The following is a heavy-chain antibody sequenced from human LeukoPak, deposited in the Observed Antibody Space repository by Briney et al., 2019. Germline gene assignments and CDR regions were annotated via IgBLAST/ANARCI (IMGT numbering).Heavy chain of an antibody. V-gene: IGHV1-2*06. J-gene: IGHJ6*02. D-gene: IGHD3-16*02. Sequence: ASVKVSCKASGYTFTGYYMHWVRQAPGQGLEWMGRINPNSGGTNYAQKFQGRVTMTGDTSTSTVYMELSSLRSEDTAVYYCARDFLLRGREELSSYYGMDVWGQGTTVTVSS. CDR2: INPNSGGT. CDR3: ARDFLLRGREELSSYYGMDV. CDR1: GYTFTGYY.